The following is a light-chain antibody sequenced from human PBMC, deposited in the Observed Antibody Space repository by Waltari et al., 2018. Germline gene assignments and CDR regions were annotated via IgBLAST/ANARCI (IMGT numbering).Light chain of an antibody. V-gene: IGKV3-15*01. Sequence: IVMTQSPATLSVSPGERATLSCRASQNVRSNLAWYQQKPGQAPRLLIYGASTRATDVPARFGGSGFGTEFTLTISSLQSEDFAVYYCQQYYTIPWTFGQGTKVEIK. CDR2: GAS. J-gene: IGKJ1*01. CDR1: QNVRSN. CDR3: QQYYTIPWT.